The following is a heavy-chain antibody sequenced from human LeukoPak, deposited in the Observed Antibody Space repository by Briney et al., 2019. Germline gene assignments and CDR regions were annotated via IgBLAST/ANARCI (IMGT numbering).Heavy chain of an antibody. V-gene: IGHV3-53*01. CDR3: ARFGLLGYSLTRPDAFDI. D-gene: IGHD3-22*01. CDR1: GFTVSSNY. CDR2: IYSGGST. Sequence: AGGSLRLSCAASGFTVSSNYMSWVRQAPGKGLEWVPVIYSGGSTYYADSVKGRFTISRDNSKNTLYLQMNSLRAEDTAVYYCARFGLLGYSLTRPDAFDIWGQGTMVTVSS. J-gene: IGHJ3*02.